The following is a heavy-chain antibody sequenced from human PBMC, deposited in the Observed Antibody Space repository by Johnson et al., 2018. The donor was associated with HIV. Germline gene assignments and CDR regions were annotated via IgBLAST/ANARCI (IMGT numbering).Heavy chain of an antibody. V-gene: IGHV3-30*04. CDR1: GFTFSSYA. CDR2: ISYDGNSK. Sequence: QVQLVESGGGVVQPGRSLRLSCAASGFTFSSYAMHWVRQAPGKGLEWVAVISYDGNSKYFADSVKGRFTISRDNSKNTLYLQMNSLSPEDTAVYYCARLPSGYSRDAFDIWGQGKMVTVSS. D-gene: IGHD5-18*01. CDR3: ARLPSGYSRDAFDI. J-gene: IGHJ3*02.